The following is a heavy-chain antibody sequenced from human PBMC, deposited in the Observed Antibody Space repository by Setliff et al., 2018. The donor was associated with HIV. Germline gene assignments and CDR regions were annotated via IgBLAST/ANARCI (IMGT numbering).Heavy chain of an antibody. V-gene: IGHV4-4*07. J-gene: IGHJ6*02. D-gene: IGHD3-3*01. CDR1: GDSINSYY. CDR2: IYTSGTP. CDR3: ARNFWNGPPDYYYYGMDV. Sequence: SETLSLTCTVSGDSINSYYWSWIRQPAGKGLDWIGRIYTSGTPNYNPSLKRRVTMSLDTSKNQFSLKVRSVTASDTAVYYCARNFWNGPPDYYYYGMDVWGQGTTVTV.